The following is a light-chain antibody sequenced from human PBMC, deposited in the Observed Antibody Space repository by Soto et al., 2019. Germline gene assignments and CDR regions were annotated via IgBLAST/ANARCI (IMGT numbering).Light chain of an antibody. Sequence: QSVLTQPPSASGTPGQRVTISCYGSGSNIGVNFVYWYQHLPGTAPKLLIYSNDQRPSGVSDRFSGSKSGTSASLAISGLRSEDEADYYCAAWDDSLSGRFVFGAGTKVTVL. CDR2: SND. CDR1: GSNIGVNF. CDR3: AAWDDSLSGRFV. J-gene: IGLJ1*01. V-gene: IGLV1-47*02.